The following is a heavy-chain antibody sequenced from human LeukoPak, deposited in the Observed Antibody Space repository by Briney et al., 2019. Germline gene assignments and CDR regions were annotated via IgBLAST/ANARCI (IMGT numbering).Heavy chain of an antibody. CDR1: GFTFSSYS. D-gene: IGHD4-11*01. CDR2: ISSSSSTI. CDR3: ANWRWGMTVTVYLDY. V-gene: IGHV3-48*04. J-gene: IGHJ4*02. Sequence: GGSLRLSCAASGFTFSSYSMNWVRQAPGKGLEWVSYISSSSSTIYYADSVKGRFTISRDNAKNSLYLQMNSLRAEDTAVYYCANWRWGMTVTVYLDYWGQGTLVTVSS.